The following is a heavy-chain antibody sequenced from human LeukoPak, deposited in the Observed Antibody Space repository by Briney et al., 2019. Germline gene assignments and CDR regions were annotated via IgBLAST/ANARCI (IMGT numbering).Heavy chain of an antibody. V-gene: IGHV3-23*01. CDR1: GFTLSTYA. CDR2: VAHDDGST. Sequence: GGSLRLSCAASGFTLSTYAMSWVRQGPGKGLEWVSAVAHDDGSTYYADSVKGRFTISSDKSKNTLYLQMNSLRVDDTAVYFCAKEFGSRRYYFDFWGRGTLVTVSS. J-gene: IGHJ4*02. CDR3: AKEFGSRRYYFDF. D-gene: IGHD3-16*01.